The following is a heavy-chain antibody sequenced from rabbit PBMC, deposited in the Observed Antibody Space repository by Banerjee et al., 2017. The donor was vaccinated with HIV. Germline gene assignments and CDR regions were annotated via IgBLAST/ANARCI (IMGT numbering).Heavy chain of an antibody. CDR2: INTSSGST. D-gene: IGHD1-1*01. CDR1: GFSFSSSYW. CDR3: LGSRSGSGYFTPYYLVF. V-gene: IGHV1S45*01. J-gene: IGHJ6*01. Sequence: QEQLEESGGDLVKPEGSLTLTCTASGFSFSSSYWIYWVRQAPGKGLEWTACINTSSGSTVYASWAKGRFTISKITSLNTVTLQMTSLTAADTATYFCLGSRSGSGYFTPYYLVFWGPGTLVTVS.